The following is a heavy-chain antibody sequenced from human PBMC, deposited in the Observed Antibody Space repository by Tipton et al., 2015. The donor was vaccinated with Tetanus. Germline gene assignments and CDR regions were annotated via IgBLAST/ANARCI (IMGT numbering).Heavy chain of an antibody. D-gene: IGHD1-14*01. CDR1: GGTFTNYA. Sequence: QSGAEMKKPGSSVKVSCKASGGTFTNYALSWVRQAPGQGLEWVGGITPIFGTTNSAPKFQGRVTITADESTNTAYMELSSLRSEDTAVYYCARAPNLISRAYDYWGQGTQITVSS. V-gene: IGHV1-69*01. J-gene: IGHJ4*02. CDR3: ARAPNLISRAYDY. CDR2: ITPIFGTT.